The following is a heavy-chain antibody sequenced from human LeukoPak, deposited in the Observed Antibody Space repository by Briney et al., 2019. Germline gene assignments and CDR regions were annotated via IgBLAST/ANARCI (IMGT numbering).Heavy chain of an antibody. D-gene: IGHD3-10*01. CDR3: ARGSDSLWFGELTDSAFDI. Sequence: ASVKVSCKASGYTFTGYYMHWVRQAPGQGLEWMGWINPNSGGTNYAQRFQGRVTMTRDTSISTAYMELSRLRSDGTAVYYCARGSDSLWFGELTDSAFDIWGQGTMVTVSS. J-gene: IGHJ3*02. CDR2: INPNSGGT. CDR1: GYTFTGYY. V-gene: IGHV1-2*02.